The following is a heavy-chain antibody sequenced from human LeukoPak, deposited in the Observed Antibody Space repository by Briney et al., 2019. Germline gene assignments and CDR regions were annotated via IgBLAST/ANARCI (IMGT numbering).Heavy chain of an antibody. CDR1: GYTFTSYY. V-gene: IGHV1-46*01. D-gene: IGHD4-17*01. CDR2: INPSGGST. CDR3: ARGGQTTVTTWDHPPSRGAFDI. Sequence: GASVKVSCKASGYTFTSYYMHWVRQAPGQGLEWMGIINPSGGSTSYAQKFQGRVTMTRDMSTSTVYMELNSLRSEDTAVYYCARGGQTTVTTWDHPPSRGAFDIWGQGTMVTVSS. J-gene: IGHJ3*02.